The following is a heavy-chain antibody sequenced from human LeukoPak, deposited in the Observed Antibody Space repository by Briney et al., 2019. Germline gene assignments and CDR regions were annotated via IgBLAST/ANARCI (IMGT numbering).Heavy chain of an antibody. CDR2: ISSGNSTI. Sequence: PGGSLRLSCAASGFTFSSHNMNWVRLAPGKGLEWVSYISSGNSTISYADSVKGRFTISRDNAKNSLYLQMNSLRAEDTAVYFCAMSGLQYFYYMDVWGKGTTVTVSS. V-gene: IGHV3-48*01. J-gene: IGHJ6*03. D-gene: IGHD5-12*01. CDR3: AMSGLQYFYYMDV. CDR1: GFTFSSHN.